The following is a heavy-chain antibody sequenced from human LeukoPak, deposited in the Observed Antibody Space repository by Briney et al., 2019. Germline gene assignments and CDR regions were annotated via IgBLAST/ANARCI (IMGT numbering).Heavy chain of an antibody. D-gene: IGHD6-13*01. V-gene: IGHV3-23*01. CDR1: GITLSNYG. J-gene: IGHJ6*02. CDR3: AIRKQQVVPPRAYPYYYGMDV. CDR2: ISGSGGST. Sequence: PGGSLRLSCAVSGITLSNYGMSWVRQAPGKGLEWVAGISGSGGSTNYADSVKGRFTISRDKSKNTLYLLMISLRAEDTAVYYCAIRKQQVVPPRAYPYYYGMDVWGQGTTVTVSS.